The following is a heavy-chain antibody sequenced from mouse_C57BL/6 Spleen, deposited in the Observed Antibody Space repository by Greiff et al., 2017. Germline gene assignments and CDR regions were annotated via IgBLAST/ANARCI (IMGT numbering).Heavy chain of an antibody. CDR3: ARWLQYYFDY. Sequence: QVQLKESGAELARPGASVKLSCKASGYTFTSYGISWVKQRTGQGLEWIGEIYPRSGNTYYNEKFKGKATLTADKSSSTAYMELRSLTSEDSAVYFCARWLQYYFDYWGQGTTLTVSS. CDR1: GYTFTSYG. CDR2: IYPRSGNT. D-gene: IGHD2-2*01. V-gene: IGHV1-81*01. J-gene: IGHJ2*01.